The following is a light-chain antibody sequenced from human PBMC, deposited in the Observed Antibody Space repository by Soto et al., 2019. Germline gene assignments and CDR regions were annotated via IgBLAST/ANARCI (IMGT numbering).Light chain of an antibody. J-gene: IGLJ1*01. V-gene: IGLV1-51*01. CDR2: DNN. Sequence: QSVLTQPPSVSAAPGQKVTISCSGSSTNIGNNYVSWYQQLPGTAPKLLIYDNNKRPSGIPDRFSGSKSGTSATLGITGLQTGDEADYYCGTWDSSLSAGPYGFGTGTKVTVL. CDR1: STNIGNNY. CDR3: GTWDSSLSAGPYG.